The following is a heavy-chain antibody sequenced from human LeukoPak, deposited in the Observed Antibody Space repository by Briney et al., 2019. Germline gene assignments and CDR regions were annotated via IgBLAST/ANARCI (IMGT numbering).Heavy chain of an antibody. CDR1: GGSFSGYY. Sequence: SETLSLTCAVYGGSFSGYYWSWIRQPPGKGLEWIGEINHSGSTNYNPSLKSRVTISVDTSKNQFSLKLSSVTAADTAVYYCARGPWRGILTGYYNPPAEYFQHWGQGTLVTVSS. J-gene: IGHJ1*01. CDR3: ARGPWRGILTGYYNPPAEYFQH. V-gene: IGHV4-34*01. D-gene: IGHD3-9*01. CDR2: INHSGST.